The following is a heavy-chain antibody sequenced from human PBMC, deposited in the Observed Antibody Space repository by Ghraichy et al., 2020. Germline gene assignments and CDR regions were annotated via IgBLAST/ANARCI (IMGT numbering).Heavy chain of an antibody. J-gene: IGHJ4*02. V-gene: IGHV4-59*01. D-gene: IGHD1-1*01. CDR1: GGSISSYY. CDR2: IYYSGST. Sequence: SETLSLTCTVSGGSISSYYWSWIRQPPGKGLEWIGYIYYSGSTNYNPSLKSRVTISVDTSKNQFSLKLSSVTAADTAVYYCARAGLEGFFDYWGQGTLVTVSS. CDR3: ARAGLEGFFDY.